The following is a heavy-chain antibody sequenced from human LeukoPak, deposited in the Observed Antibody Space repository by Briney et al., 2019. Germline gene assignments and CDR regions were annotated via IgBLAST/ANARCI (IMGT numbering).Heavy chain of an antibody. CDR2: MYYSGST. V-gene: IGHV4-59*01. CDR1: GGSINSYY. D-gene: IGHD3-22*01. Sequence: PSETLSLTCTVSGGSINSYYWSWIRQPPGKGLEWIGYMYYSGSTNYNPPLKGRVTMSVDRSKNQFSLKLSSVTAADTAVYYCARAHGYDSSGYYSFYFDSWGQGTLVTVSS. J-gene: IGHJ4*02. CDR3: ARAHGYDSSGYYSFYFDS.